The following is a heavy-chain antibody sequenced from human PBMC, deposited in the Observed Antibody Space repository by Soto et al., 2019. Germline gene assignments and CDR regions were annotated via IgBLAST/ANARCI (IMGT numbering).Heavy chain of an antibody. CDR3: ARGWGYWPRDAFDI. CDR1: GFTFSSYS. CDR2: ISSSSSTI. V-gene: IGHV3-48*01. Sequence: EVQLVESGGGLVQPGGSLRLSCAASGFTFSSYSMNWVRQAPGKGLEWVSYISSSSSTIYYADSVKGRFTISRDNAKNSLYRQMNSLRAEDTAVYYCARGWGYWPRDAFDIWGQGTMVTVSS. J-gene: IGHJ3*02. D-gene: IGHD3-22*01.